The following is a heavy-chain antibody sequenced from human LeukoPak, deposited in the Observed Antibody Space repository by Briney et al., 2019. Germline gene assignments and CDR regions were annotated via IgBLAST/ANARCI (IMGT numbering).Heavy chain of an antibody. CDR1: GYTFTDYF. V-gene: IGHV1-2*06. CDR3: ARVTRGTGGSPGRYYFHHYMDV. J-gene: IGHJ6*03. D-gene: IGHD1-26*01. CDR2: INPNTGGP. Sequence: ASVKVSCKASGYTFTDYFVHLVRQAPGQGLEWMGRINPNTGGPNYAQKFQGRVTMTRDTSISTAYLDLRRLRSDDTAMYSCARVTRGTGGSPGRYYFHHYMDVWGQGTAVTVSS.